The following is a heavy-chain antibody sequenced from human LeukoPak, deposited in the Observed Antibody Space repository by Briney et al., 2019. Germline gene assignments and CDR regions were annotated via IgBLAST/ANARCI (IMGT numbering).Heavy chain of an antibody. CDR3: ARADIVVVPAAIHYYMDV. CDR1: GGSISSSNW. J-gene: IGHJ6*03. V-gene: IGHV4-4*02. Sequence: SGTLSLTCAVSGGSISSSNWWSWVRQPPGKGLEWIGEIYHSGSTNYNPSLKSRVTISVDKSKNQFSLKLSSVTAADTAVYYCARADIVVVPAAIHYYMDVWGKGTTVTVSS. CDR2: IYHSGST. D-gene: IGHD2-2*01.